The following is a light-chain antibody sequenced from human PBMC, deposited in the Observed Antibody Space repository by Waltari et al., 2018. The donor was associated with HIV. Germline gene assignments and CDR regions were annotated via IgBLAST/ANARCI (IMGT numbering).Light chain of an antibody. Sequence: QSVLTQPPSTSATPGQRVTILCSGASSNHRRHFVSWYQHLPGATPKLLIYESDRRPSGVPDRFSGSESGTSASLAISGLRSEDEADYYCAAWDNYLNAWVFGGGTRVTVL. CDR3: AAWDNYLNAWV. V-gene: IGLV1-47*01. J-gene: IGLJ3*02. CDR2: ESD. CDR1: SSNHRRHF.